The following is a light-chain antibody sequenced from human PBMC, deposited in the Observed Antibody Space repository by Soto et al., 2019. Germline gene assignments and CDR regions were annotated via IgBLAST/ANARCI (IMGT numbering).Light chain of an antibody. CDR2: DII. Sequence: QSVLTQPASVSGSPGQSITISCTGTSSDVGAYIFVSWYQQHPGKAPKLMIYDIINRPSGVSNRFSGSKSDNTASLTISGLQAEDEADYYCVSFTTSRSYVFGTGTK. CDR3: VSFTTSRSYV. J-gene: IGLJ1*01. CDR1: SSDVGAYIF. V-gene: IGLV2-14*03.